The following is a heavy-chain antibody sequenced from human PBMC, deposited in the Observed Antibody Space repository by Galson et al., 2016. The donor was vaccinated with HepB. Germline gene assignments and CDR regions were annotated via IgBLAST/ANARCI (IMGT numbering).Heavy chain of an antibody. Sequence: SLRLSCAASGFTTSSYWMTWVRQAPGKGLEWVANINEDGSGTQYMDSAKGRFTISRDNAKNSVGLQMNSLRAEDTALYYCWSGYNSGIWGQGTRVTVSS. CDR2: INEDGSGT. J-gene: IGHJ3*02. CDR3: WSGYNSGI. V-gene: IGHV3-7*01. D-gene: IGHD6-19*01. CDR1: GFTTSSYW.